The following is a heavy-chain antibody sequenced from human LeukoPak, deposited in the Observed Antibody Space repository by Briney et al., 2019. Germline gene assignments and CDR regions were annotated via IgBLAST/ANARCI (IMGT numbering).Heavy chain of an antibody. D-gene: IGHD1-26*01. Sequence: GGSLRLSCADSGFTFSSYSMNWVRQAPGKGLEWVSSISSSSSYIYYADSVKGRFTISRDNAKNSLYLQMNSLRAEDTAVYYCARDSGSKFDYWGQGTLVTVSS. J-gene: IGHJ4*02. CDR2: ISSSSSYI. CDR1: GFTFSSYS. CDR3: ARDSGSKFDY. V-gene: IGHV3-21*01.